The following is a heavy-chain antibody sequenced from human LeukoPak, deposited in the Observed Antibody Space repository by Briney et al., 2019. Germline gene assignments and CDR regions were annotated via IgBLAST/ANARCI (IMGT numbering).Heavy chain of an antibody. CDR2: ITSSSSYI. Sequence: GGSLRLSCAASGFTFSSYSMNWVRQASGKGLEWVSFITSSSSYIYYADSVKGRFTISRDNAKNSLYLQMNSLRAEDTAVYYCARDITGTTGAIDFWGQGTLVTVSP. CDR1: GFTFSSYS. CDR3: ARDITGTTGAIDF. J-gene: IGHJ4*02. D-gene: IGHD1-20*01. V-gene: IGHV3-21*01.